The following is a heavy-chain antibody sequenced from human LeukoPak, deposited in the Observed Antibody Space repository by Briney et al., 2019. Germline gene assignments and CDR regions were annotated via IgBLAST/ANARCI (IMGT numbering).Heavy chain of an antibody. V-gene: IGHV4-59*01. J-gene: IGHJ4*02. CDR1: GGSISSYY. CDR3: ARAMLSAYYFDY. Sequence: SETLSLTCTVSGGSISSYYWSWIRQPPGKGLEWIGYIYYSGSTNYNPSLKSRVTISVDTSKNQFSLKLSSVTAADTAVYYCARAMLSAYYFDYWGQGTLVTVSS. D-gene: IGHD3-10*02. CDR2: IYYSGST.